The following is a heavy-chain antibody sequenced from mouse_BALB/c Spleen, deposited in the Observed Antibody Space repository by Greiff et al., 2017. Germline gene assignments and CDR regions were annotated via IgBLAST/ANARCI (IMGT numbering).Heavy chain of an antibody. CDR3: ARAITTGEDY. CDR1: GYTFTSYW. D-gene: IGHD1-2*01. Sequence: QVQLQQSGAELAKPGASVKMSCKASGYTFTSYWMHWVKQRPGQGLEWIGYINPSTGYTEYNQKFKDKATLTADKSSSTAYMQLSSLTSEDSAVYYCARAITTGEDYWGQGTTLTVSS. J-gene: IGHJ2*01. V-gene: IGHV1-7*01. CDR2: INPSTGYT.